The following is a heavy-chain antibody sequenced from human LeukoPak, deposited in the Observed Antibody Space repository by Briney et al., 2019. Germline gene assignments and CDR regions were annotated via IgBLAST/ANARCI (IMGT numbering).Heavy chain of an antibody. CDR3: AISPDYYDSSGYYRTPGAFDY. V-gene: IGHV3-21*01. CDR2: ISSSSSYI. CDR1: GFTFSSYS. D-gene: IGHD3-22*01. J-gene: IGHJ4*02. Sequence: GGSLRLSCAASGFTFSSYSMNWVRQAPGKGLELVSSISSSSSYIYYADSVKGRFTISRDNAKNSLYLQMNRLRAEDTAVYYCAISPDYYDSSGYYRTPGAFDYWGQGTLVTVSS.